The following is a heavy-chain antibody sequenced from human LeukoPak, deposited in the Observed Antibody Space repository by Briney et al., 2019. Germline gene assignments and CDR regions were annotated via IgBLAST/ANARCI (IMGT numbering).Heavy chain of an antibody. CDR3: ARGDPTVTTKQNFDY. CDR2: IWYDGSNK. Sequence: SGRSLGLSCAASGFSFSNYDMHWVRQAPGKGLEWVAVIWYDGSNKYYADSVKGRFTISRDNSKNTLYLQMNSLRVEDTAVYYCARGDPTVTTKQNFDYWGQGTLVTVSS. CDR1: GFSFSNYD. J-gene: IGHJ4*02. D-gene: IGHD4-17*01. V-gene: IGHV3-33*01.